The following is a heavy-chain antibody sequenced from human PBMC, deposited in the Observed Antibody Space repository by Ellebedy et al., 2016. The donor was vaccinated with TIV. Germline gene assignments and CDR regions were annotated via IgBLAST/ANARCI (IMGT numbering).Heavy chain of an antibody. Sequence: AASVKVSCKASGGTFSSYAISWARQAPGQGLEWMGRIIPILGIENYAQKFQGRVTITADKSTSTAYMELSSLRSEDTAVYYCAEPSVLYKSSNYYYGMDVWGQGTTVTVSS. CDR3: AEPSVLYKSSNYYYGMDV. J-gene: IGHJ6*02. CDR1: GGTFSSYA. D-gene: IGHD2-8*02. CDR2: IIPILGIE. V-gene: IGHV1-69*04.